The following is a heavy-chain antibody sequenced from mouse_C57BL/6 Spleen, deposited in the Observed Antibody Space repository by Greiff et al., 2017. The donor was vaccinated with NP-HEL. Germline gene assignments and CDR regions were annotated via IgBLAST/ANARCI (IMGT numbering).Heavy chain of an antibody. CDR1: GFTFTDYY. Sequence: EVNVVESGGGLVQPGGSLSLSCAASGFTFTDYYMSWVRQPPGKALEWLGFIRNKANGYTTEYSASVKGRFTISRDNSQSILYLQMNALRAEDSATYYCARVGAGTRWFAYWGQGTLVTVSA. CDR3: ARVGAGTRWFAY. D-gene: IGHD4-1*01. J-gene: IGHJ3*01. CDR2: IRNKANGYTT. V-gene: IGHV7-3*01.